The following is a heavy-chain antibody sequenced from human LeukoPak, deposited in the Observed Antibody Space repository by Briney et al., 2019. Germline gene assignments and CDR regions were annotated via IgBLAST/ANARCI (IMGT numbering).Heavy chain of an antibody. CDR3: ARGPNPDYYDSSGYPGDFDY. Sequence: SETLSLTCAVYGGSFSGYYWSWIRQPRGKGLEWIGEINHSGSTNYNPSLKSRVTISVDTSKNQFSLKLSSVTAADTAVYYCARGPNPDYYDSSGYPGDFDYWGQGTLVTVSS. V-gene: IGHV4-34*01. CDR1: GGSFSGYY. CDR2: INHSGST. J-gene: IGHJ4*02. D-gene: IGHD3-22*01.